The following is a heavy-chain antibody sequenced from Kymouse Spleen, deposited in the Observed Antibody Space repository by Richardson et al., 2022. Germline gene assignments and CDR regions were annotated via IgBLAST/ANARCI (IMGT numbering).Heavy chain of an antibody. CDR1: GFTFSSYD. D-gene: IGHD1-7*01. CDR3: ARDRSRITGTTRYYYGMDV. J-gene: IGHJ6*02. Sequence: EVQLVESGGGLVQPGGSLRLSCAASGFTFSSYDMHWVRQATGKGLEWVSAIGTAGDTYYPGSVKGRFTISRENAKNSLYLQMNSLRAGDTAVYYCARDRSRITGTTRYYYGMDVWGQGTTVTVSS. CDR2: IGTAGDT. V-gene: IGHV3-13*01.